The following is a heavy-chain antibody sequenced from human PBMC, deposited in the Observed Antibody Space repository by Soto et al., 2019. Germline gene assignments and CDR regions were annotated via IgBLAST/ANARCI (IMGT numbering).Heavy chain of an antibody. D-gene: IGHD2-15*01. CDR3: ARGLEWCWSLAP. J-gene: IGHJ5*02. CDR1: GYTFTSYD. V-gene: IGHV1-8*01. Sequence: ASVKVSCKASGYTFTSYDINWVRQATGQGLEWMGWMNPNSGNTGYAQKFQGRVTMTRNTSISTAYMELSSLRSEDTAMYYCARGLEWCWSLAPWGQGTLVTGSS. CDR2: MNPNSGNT.